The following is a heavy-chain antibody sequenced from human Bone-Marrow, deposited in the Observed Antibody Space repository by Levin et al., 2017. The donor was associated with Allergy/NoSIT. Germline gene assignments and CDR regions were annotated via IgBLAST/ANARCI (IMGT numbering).Heavy chain of an antibody. D-gene: IGHD3-16*01. CDR1: GFTFSTYG. CDR3: ARDQYSYGLVPESDDL. V-gene: IGHV3-30*03. J-gene: IGHJ2*01. Sequence: QLGESLKISCAASGFTFSTYGMHWVRQAPGKGLEWVAVLLYDESNKFYADSVKGRFTISRDTSRNILYLQMNSLRPEDTAIYYCARDQYSYGLVPESDDLWGRGTMVTVSS. CDR2: LLYDESNK.